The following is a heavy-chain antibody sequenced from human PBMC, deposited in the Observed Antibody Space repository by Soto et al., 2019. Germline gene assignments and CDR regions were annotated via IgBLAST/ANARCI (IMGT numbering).Heavy chain of an antibody. Sequence: SETLSLTCTVSGGSISSYYWSWSRQPAGKGLEWIGRIYTSGSTNYNPSLKSRVTMSVDTSKNQFSLKLSSVTAADTAVYYCARGGPVLLWFGESQTGFDPWGQGTLVTVSS. J-gene: IGHJ5*02. CDR3: ARGGPVLLWFGESQTGFDP. V-gene: IGHV4-4*07. CDR1: GGSISSYY. CDR2: IYTSGST. D-gene: IGHD3-10*01.